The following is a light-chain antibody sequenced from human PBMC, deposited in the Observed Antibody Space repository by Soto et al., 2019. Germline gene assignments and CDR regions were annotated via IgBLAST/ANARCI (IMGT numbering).Light chain of an antibody. V-gene: IGKV1-5*03. CDR3: QHYRSYPFT. Sequence: DIQMTQSPSTLSASVGDRVTITCRASQSISRSLAWYQQKPGQAPKLLISKASSLESGVPSRFSGSGSGIEFALTITSLQPDDIASYYCQHYRSYPFTFGQGTRLEMK. J-gene: IGKJ5*01. CDR1: QSISRS. CDR2: KAS.